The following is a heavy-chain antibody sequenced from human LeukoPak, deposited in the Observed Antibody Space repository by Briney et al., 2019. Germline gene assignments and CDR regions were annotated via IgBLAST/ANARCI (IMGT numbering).Heavy chain of an antibody. Sequence: GASVKVSCKASGYTFTSYGISRVRQAPGQGLEWMGWVSGYNGHTNYAQNLQGRVTMTTDTSTSTAYMELRSLRSDDTAVYYCARCGIIVGGVARPFGACFDYWGQGTLVTVSS. CDR2: VSGYNGHT. V-gene: IGHV1-18*01. CDR1: GYTFTSYG. CDR3: ARCGIIVGGVARPFGACFDY. J-gene: IGHJ4*02. D-gene: IGHD6-6*01.